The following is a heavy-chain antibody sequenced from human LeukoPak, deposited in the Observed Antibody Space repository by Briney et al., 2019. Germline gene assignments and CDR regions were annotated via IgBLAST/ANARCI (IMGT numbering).Heavy chain of an antibody. J-gene: IGHJ4*02. CDR1: GYTFRSYE. CDR3: ARGHYGGNRYFDI. V-gene: IGHV1-8*01. CDR2: IHPNSGKT. Sequence: ASVKVSCTASGYTFRSYEINWVRQAPGQGLEWVGWIHPNSGKTGYAQKFQGRVTMTRDTSTETAFMELSSLKFDDTAIFYCARGHYGGNRYFDIWGQGTLVTVSS. D-gene: IGHD4-23*01.